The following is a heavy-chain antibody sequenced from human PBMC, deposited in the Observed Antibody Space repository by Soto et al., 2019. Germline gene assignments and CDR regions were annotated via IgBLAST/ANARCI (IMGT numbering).Heavy chain of an antibody. J-gene: IGHJ4*02. CDR1: GGSISSYY. Sequence: QVQLQESGPGLVKPSETLSLTCTVSGGSISSYYWSWIRQPPGKGLEWIGYIYYSGSTNYNPSLKSRVTISVDTSKNQFSLKLSSVTAADTAVYYCASGYSYEYYFDYWGQGTLVTVSS. D-gene: IGHD5-18*01. V-gene: IGHV4-59*08. CDR2: IYYSGST. CDR3: ASGYSYEYYFDY.